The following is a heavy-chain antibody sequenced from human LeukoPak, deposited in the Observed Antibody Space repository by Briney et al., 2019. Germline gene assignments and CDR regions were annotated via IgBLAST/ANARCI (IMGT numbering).Heavy chain of an antibody. Sequence: PSETLSLTCAVYGGSFSGYYWSWIRQPPGKGLEWIGEINHSGSTNYNPSLKSRVTISVDTSKNQFSLKLSSVTAADTAMYYCARHNRRPAKVGYCSGGSCYSPTGAYYYYMDVWGKGTTVTVSS. D-gene: IGHD2-15*01. J-gene: IGHJ6*03. CDR2: INHSGST. CDR1: GGSFSGYY. V-gene: IGHV4-34*01. CDR3: ARHNRRPAKVGYCSGGSCYSPTGAYYYYMDV.